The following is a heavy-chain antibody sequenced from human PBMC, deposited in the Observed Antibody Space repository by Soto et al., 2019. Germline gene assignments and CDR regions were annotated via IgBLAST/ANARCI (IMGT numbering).Heavy chain of an antibody. J-gene: IGHJ4*02. V-gene: IGHV3-30-3*01. D-gene: IGHD6-19*01. CDR2: ISYDGSNK. CDR1: GFPFSRYA. Sequence: QVQLVESGGGVVQPGRSLRLSCAASGFPFSRYAMHCVRQSPGKGLEWVAGISYDGSNKYYADSVKGRFTISRDNSKNTLYLQMKRLRAEDTAVYYCARDLYSSGWSDYWGQGTLVTVSS. CDR3: ARDLYSSGWSDY.